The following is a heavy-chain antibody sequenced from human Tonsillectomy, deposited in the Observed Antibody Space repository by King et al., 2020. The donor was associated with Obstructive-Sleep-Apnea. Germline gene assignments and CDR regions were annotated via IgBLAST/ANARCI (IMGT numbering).Heavy chain of an antibody. J-gene: IGHJ4*02. CDR1: GYSFSTYW. CDR2: IYPGDSDT. D-gene: IGHD5-24*01. Sequence: VQLVESGAEVKKSGESLKISCKGSGYSFSTYWIGWVRQMPGKGLEWMGVIYPGDSDTRYSPSFQGQVTISAAKSITTAYVQWSSLKASDTAMYYCARGYNRNYFDYWGQGTLVTVSS. CDR3: ARGYNRNYFDY. V-gene: IGHV5-51*01.